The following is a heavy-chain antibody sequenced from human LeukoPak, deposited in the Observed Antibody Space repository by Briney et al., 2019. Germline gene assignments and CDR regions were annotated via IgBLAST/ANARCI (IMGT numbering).Heavy chain of an antibody. CDR1: GYSFTRYW. CDR3: ARQGAAGKYYYYYMDV. D-gene: IGHD6-13*01. Sequence: GESLKISCKGSGYSFTRYWIGWVRQMPGKGLEWMGIIYPGDSETRYSPSFQGQVTISADKSINTAYLEWSSLKASDTAIYYCARQGAAGKYYYYYMDVWGKGTTVTVSS. J-gene: IGHJ6*03. V-gene: IGHV5-51*01. CDR2: IYPGDSET.